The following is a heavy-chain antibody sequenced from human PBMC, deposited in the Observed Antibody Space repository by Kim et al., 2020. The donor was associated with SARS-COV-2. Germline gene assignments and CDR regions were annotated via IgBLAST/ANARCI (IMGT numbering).Heavy chain of an antibody. J-gene: IGHJ6*02. Sequence: ASVKVSCKVSGYTLTELSMHWVRQAPGKGLEWMGGFDPEDGETIYAQKFQGRVTMTEDTSTDTAYMELSSLRSEDTAVYYCETGTPLKDIVVVPAAMLYYYGMDVWGQGTTVTVSS. CDR2: FDPEDGET. D-gene: IGHD2-2*01. CDR1: GYTLTELS. CDR3: ETGTPLKDIVVVPAAMLYYYGMDV. V-gene: IGHV1-24*01.